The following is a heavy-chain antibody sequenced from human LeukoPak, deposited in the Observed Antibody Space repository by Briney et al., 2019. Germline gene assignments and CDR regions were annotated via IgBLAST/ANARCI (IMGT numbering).Heavy chain of an antibody. V-gene: IGHV4-34*01. Sequence: SETLSLTCAVYGGSFSGYYWSWIRQPPGKGLEWIGEINHSGSTNYNPPLKSRVTISVDTSKNQFSLKLSSVTAADTAVYYCARVGDTYSSSAYFDYWGQGTLVTVSS. CDR2: INHSGST. CDR1: GGSFSGYY. D-gene: IGHD6-6*01. J-gene: IGHJ4*02. CDR3: ARVGDTYSSSAYFDY.